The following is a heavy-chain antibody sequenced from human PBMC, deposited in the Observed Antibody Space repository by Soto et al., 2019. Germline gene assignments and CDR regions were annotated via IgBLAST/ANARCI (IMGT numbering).Heavy chain of an antibody. CDR2: TYYSSKLFN. CDR1: GDSVPINSAA. Sequence: SQTLSLTCAISGDSVPINSAAWNWIRQSPSRGHEWLGRTYYSSKLFNDYAVSERSRIIISPDTSKNQFSLQLNSVTPEDTAVYSCARYRGRGAASLNYNYYYGLDVWGQGTTVTVSS. J-gene: IGHJ6*02. CDR3: ARYRGRGAASLNYNYYYGLDV. V-gene: IGHV6-1*01. D-gene: IGHD6-6*01.